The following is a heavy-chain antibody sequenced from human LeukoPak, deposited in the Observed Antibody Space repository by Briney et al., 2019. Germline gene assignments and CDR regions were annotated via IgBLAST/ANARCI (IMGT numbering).Heavy chain of an antibody. V-gene: IGHV3-33*01. J-gene: IGHJ4*02. CDR1: GFTFGGYG. D-gene: IGHD1-14*01. CDR2: IAYDGSRA. Sequence: GRSLRLSCAGSGFTFGGYGMHWFRQTPGKGLEWVAVIAYDGSRAFYADSVKGRFTISRDNSKNTMSVQMDDLRAEDAAVYYCTRYNNDHFDYWGQGTLVTVSS. CDR3: TRYNNDHFDY.